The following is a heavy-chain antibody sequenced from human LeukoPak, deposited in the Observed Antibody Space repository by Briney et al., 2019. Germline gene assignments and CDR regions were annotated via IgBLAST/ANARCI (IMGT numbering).Heavy chain of an antibody. CDR2: INHSGST. CDR3: AREAAADTAMVTNDGGIDY. Sequence: SETLSLTCAVSGGSISSGGYSWSWIRQPPGKGLEWIGEINHSGSTNYNPSLKSRVTISVDTSKNQFSLKLSSVTAADTAVYYCAREAAADTAMVTNDGGIDYWGQGTLVTVSS. V-gene: IGHV4-34*01. J-gene: IGHJ4*02. CDR1: GGSISSGGYS. D-gene: IGHD5-18*01.